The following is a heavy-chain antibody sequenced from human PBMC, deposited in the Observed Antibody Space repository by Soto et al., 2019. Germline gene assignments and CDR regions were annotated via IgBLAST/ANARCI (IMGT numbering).Heavy chain of an antibody. J-gene: IGHJ3*02. CDR1: GFTFNKYA. Sequence: GGSLRLSCAASGFTFNKYAMSWVRRAPGKGLEWVSAISESGGSTYYADSVKGRFTISRDNSKNALYLQMNSLRAEDTAVYYCARPYSSSWAYAFDIWGQGTMVTVSS. V-gene: IGHV3-23*01. CDR2: ISESGGST. D-gene: IGHD6-13*01. CDR3: ARPYSSSWAYAFDI.